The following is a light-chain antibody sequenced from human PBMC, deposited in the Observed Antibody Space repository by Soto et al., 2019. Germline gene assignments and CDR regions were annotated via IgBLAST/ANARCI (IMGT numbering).Light chain of an antibody. V-gene: IGLV3-21*02. J-gene: IGLJ3*02. CDR3: QVWDTSSDPPKWV. CDR2: DDS. CDR1: HIGSKS. Sequence: SYELTQPPSVSVAPGQTARLTCGGNHIGSKSVHWYQQKPGQAPVLVVFDDSDRPSGIPERFSGSNSGNMATLTITRVEAGDEADFYCQVWDTSSDPPKWVFGGGTQRTVL.